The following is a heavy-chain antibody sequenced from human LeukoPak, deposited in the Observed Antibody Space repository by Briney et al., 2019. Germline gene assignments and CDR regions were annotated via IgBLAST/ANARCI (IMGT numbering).Heavy chain of an antibody. J-gene: IGHJ5*02. V-gene: IGHV4-61*02. D-gene: IGHD2-15*01. Sequence: SETLSLTCTVSGGSISSGSYYWSWIRQPAGKGLEWIGRIYTSGSTNYNPSLKSRVTISVDTSKNQFSLKLSSVTAADTAVYYCAREKDIVVVVAAAFDPWGQGTLVTVSS. CDR3: AREKDIVVVVAAAFDP. CDR1: GGSISSGSYY. CDR2: IYTSGST.